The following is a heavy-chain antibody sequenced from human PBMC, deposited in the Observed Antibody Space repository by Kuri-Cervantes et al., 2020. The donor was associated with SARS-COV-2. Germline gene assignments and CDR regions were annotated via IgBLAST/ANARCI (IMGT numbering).Heavy chain of an antibody. CDR2: INPDRGNT. J-gene: IGHJ4*02. CDR1: GYTFTGYY. D-gene: IGHD2-8*01. Sequence: ASVKVSCKASGYTFTGYYIHWVRQAPGQGLEWMGWINPDRGNTNYAQKFQGRVTMTRDTSISTAYMELSRLRSDDTAVYYCARVLMLGPIADYWGQGTLVTVSS. CDR3: ARVLMLGPIADY. V-gene: IGHV1-2*02.